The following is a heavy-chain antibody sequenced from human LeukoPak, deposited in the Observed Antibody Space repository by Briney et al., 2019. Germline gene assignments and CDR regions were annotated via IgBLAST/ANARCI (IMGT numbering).Heavy chain of an antibody. CDR2: ISGSGGST. D-gene: IGHD6-6*01. J-gene: IGHJ3*02. V-gene: IGHV3-23*01. CDR1: GFTFRNYW. Sequence: GGSLRLSCAASGFTFRNYWMSWVRQAPGKGLEWVSAISGSGGSTYYADSVKGRFTISRDNSKNTLYLQMNSLRAEDTAVYYCAKVEKRQLVGAFDIWGQGTMVTVSS. CDR3: AKVEKRQLVGAFDI.